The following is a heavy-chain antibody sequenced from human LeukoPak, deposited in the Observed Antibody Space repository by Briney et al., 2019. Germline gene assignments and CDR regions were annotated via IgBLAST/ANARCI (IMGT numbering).Heavy chain of an antibody. V-gene: IGHV3-48*01. CDR2: IGLSDSNT. Sequence: PGRSLRLSCAASGFTFSSYAMHWVRQAPGKGLEWVSYIGLSDSNTYYADSVKGRFTISRDNAKNSLYLQMNSLRVEDTAVYYCARDRRHFDYWGQGTLVTVSS. CDR3: ARDRRHFDY. CDR1: GFTFSSYA. J-gene: IGHJ4*02.